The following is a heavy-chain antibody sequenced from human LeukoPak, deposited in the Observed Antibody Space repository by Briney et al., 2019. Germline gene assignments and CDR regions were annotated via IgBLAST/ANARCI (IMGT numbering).Heavy chain of an antibody. CDR2: IRHDGSNT. J-gene: IGHJ4*02. D-gene: IGHD2-15*01. Sequence: PGGSLRLSCGPSGFTFNKHGMHWVRQAPGKGLEWVAFIRHDGSNTYYADSVKGRFTISRDNSKNTVDLQMNSLRTEDTAIYYCSKDINSYCRGDCSDYWGRGNRVIVSA. CDR3: SKDINSYCRGDCSDY. CDR1: GFTFNKHG. V-gene: IGHV3-30*02.